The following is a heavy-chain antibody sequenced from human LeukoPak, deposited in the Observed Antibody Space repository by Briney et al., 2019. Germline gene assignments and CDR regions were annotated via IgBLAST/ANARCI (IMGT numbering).Heavy chain of an antibody. Sequence: GSLRLSCAASGFSFSSHTINWVRQGPGTGLEWSGYIYYSGSTNYNPSLKSRVTISVDTSKNQFSLKLSSVTAADTAVYYCARDLSSSWYSAFDIWGQGTMVTVPS. CDR2: IYYSGST. V-gene: IGHV4-59*11. J-gene: IGHJ3*02. CDR1: GFSFSSHT. D-gene: IGHD6-13*01. CDR3: ARDLSSSWYSAFDI.